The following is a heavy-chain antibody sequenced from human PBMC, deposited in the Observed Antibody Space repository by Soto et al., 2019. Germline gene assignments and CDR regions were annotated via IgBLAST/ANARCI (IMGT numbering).Heavy chain of an antibody. CDR2: INPSGST. V-gene: IGHV4-34*01. J-gene: IGHJ6*02. Sequence: QVQLQQWGTGLLKPSETLSLTCAVYGGSFSGYYWTWIRQPPVTGLAWIGGINPSGSTNYNPSLKSRVTISVDTSKNQFSLNLSSVTAADTAVYYCARLKEVVATIKTYYDGMDVWGQGTTVTVSS. D-gene: IGHD5-12*01. CDR3: ARLKEVVATIKTYYDGMDV. CDR1: GGSFSGYY.